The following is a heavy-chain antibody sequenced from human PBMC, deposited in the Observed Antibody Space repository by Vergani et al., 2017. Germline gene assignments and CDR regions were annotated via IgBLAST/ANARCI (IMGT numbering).Heavy chain of an antibody. CDR2: ISYDGSNK. CDR3: AKAGAVAALSPFDY. Sequence: QVQLVESGGGLVKPGGSLRLSCAASGFTFSSYGMHWVRQAPGKGLEWVAVISYDGSNKYYADSVKGRFTISRDNSKNTLYLQMNSLRAEDTAVYYCAKAGAVAALSPFDYWGQGTLVTVSS. V-gene: IGHV3-30*18. J-gene: IGHJ4*02. CDR1: GFTFSSYG. D-gene: IGHD6-19*01.